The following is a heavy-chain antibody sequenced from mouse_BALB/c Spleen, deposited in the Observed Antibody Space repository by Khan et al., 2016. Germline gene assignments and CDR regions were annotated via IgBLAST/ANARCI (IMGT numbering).Heavy chain of an antibody. D-gene: IGHD1-2*01. CDR2: INPDSSTI. CDR1: GFDFSRYW. V-gene: IGHV4-1*02. CDR3: ARLHYYGRFAY. J-gene: IGHJ3*01. Sequence: EVKLLESGGGLVQPGGSLKLSCVASGFDFSRYWMSWVRQAPGKGLEWIGEINPDSSTINYMPSLKDKFIISRDNAKNTLYLQMSKVRSEDTALYYCARLHYYGRFAYWGQGTLVTVSA.